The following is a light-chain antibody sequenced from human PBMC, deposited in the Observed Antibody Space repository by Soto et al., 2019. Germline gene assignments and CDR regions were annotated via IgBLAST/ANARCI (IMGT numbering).Light chain of an antibody. V-gene: IGKV1-9*01. CDR3: QQLYSSPLT. Sequence: DIPLTQSPSFLSASIGDRVSITCRASQDISSYLAWYQRKPGKAPKLLIYGASTLQSGVPSSFSGSGSGTEFTLTISSLQPEDFATYYCQQLYSSPLTFGGWTKVEIK. J-gene: IGKJ4*01. CDR1: QDISSY. CDR2: GAS.